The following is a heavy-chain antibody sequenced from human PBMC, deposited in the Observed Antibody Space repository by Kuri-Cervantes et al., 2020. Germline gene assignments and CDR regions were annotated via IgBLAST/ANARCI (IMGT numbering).Heavy chain of an antibody. CDR3: ARSRPRNRSCSSPSCLASGFFDV. D-gene: IGHD2-2*01. CDR2: IYHSGST. V-gene: IGHV4-38-2*01. CDR1: GYSISSGYY. Sequence: ESLKISCAVSGYSISSGYYWGWIRQPPGKGLEWIGSIYHSGSTYYNPSLKSRVTISVDTSKKQLSLKLTSVTAADTAVYYCARSRPRNRSCSSPSCLASGFFDVWGKGTTVTVSS. J-gene: IGHJ6*04.